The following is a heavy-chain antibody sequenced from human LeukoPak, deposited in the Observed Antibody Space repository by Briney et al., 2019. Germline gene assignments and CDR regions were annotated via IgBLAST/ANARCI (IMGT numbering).Heavy chain of an antibody. J-gene: IGHJ5*01. V-gene: IGHV3-23*01. CDR1: GVTFSSYG. CDR3: AKVRRAFSNNYDSLDT. D-gene: IGHD3-22*01. CDR2: ISSSRDTT. Sequence: GGSLRLSCEASGVTFSSYGVNWVRQAPGKGLEWISLISSSRDTTYYADSVKGRFTISRDNSKNTVYLQMSTLRAEDTAIYYCAKVRRAFSNNYDSLDTWGHGTLVTVSS.